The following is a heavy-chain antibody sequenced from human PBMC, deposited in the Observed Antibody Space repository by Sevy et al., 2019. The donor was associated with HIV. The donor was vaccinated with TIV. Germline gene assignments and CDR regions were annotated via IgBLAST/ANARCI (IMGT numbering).Heavy chain of an antibody. D-gene: IGHD2-15*01. CDR1: GFTFSTYA. V-gene: IGHV3-23*01. CDR3: AKGYCDGGSCPRDYYYYGMDV. J-gene: IGHJ6*02. Sequence: GGSLRLSCAASGFTFSTYAMNWVRQAPGKGLEWVSSISRSGRSTYSADSVEGRFTISRDIFKNTLYLQLSSRRVDDTAVYYCAKGYCDGGSCPRDYYYYGMDVWGQGTTVTVSS. CDR2: ISRSGRST.